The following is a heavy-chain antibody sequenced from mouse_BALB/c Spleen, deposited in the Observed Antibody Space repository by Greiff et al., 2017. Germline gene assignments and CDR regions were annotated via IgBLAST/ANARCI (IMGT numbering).Heavy chain of an antibody. CDR2: IWGDGST. CDR3: ALLYGYDGYYAMDY. Sequence: VMLVESGPGLVAPSQSLSITCTVSGFSLTGYGVNWVRQPPGKGLEWLGMIWGDGSTDYNSALKSRLSISKDNSKSQVFLKMNSLQTDDTARYYCALLYGYDGYYAMDYWGQGTSVTVSS. J-gene: IGHJ4*01. V-gene: IGHV2-6-7*01. D-gene: IGHD2-2*01. CDR1: GFSLTGYG.